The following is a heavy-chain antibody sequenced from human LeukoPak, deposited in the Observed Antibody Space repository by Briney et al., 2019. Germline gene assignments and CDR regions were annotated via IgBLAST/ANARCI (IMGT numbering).Heavy chain of an antibody. Sequence: ASVKVSCKASGGTFSSYAISWVRQAPGQGLKWMGGIIPIFGTANYAQKFQGRVTITADESTSTAYMGLSSLRSEDTAVYYCARTSREMTTSTGYFDYWGQGTLVTVSS. CDR3: ARTSREMTTSTGYFDY. CDR2: IIPIFGTA. V-gene: IGHV1-69*13. D-gene: IGHD5-24*01. J-gene: IGHJ4*02. CDR1: GGTFSSYA.